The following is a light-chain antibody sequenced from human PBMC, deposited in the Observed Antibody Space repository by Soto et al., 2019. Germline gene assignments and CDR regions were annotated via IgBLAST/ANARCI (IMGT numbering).Light chain of an antibody. CDR1: QTVGGY. J-gene: IGKJ5*01. V-gene: IGKV1-39*01. Sequence: DIHSTQSPASLSACVGDRVTITCRASQTVGGYLNWYQQKPGKAPKSLIYAASNLQSGVPSRFSGSGSGTDFTLTISSLRPEDFATYYCQQSYRTPITFGQGTRLEI. CDR2: AAS. CDR3: QQSYRTPIT.